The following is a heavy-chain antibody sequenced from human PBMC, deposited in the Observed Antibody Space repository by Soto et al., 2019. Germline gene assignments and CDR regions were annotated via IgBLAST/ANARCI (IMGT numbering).Heavy chain of an antibody. Sequence: KPSETLSLTCNVSGGSISSSSYYWGWIRQPPGKGRDWSVSANQTGTTYSNPSLKSRVTISAYKSKNPFTLRVTTPTAADTSVYYWARLKGSYSNCMYNCIDLWGQGXPVTVYS. D-gene: IGHD4-4*01. J-gene: IGHJ5*02. V-gene: IGHV4-39*02. CDR3: ARLKGSYSNCMYNCIDL. CDR2: ANQTGTT. CDR1: GGSISSSSYY.